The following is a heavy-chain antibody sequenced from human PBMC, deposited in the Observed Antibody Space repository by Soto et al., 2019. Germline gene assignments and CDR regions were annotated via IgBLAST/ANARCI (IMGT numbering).Heavy chain of an antibody. CDR2: ICGSGGST. Sequence: PVGSLRLSCAASGFTFSSYAMSWVRQAPGKGLEWVSAICGSGGSTYYADSVKGLFTISRDNSKNTLYLQMNSLRAEDSAVYYSAKDLYEMLTGYFDYWGQGTLVTVYS. J-gene: IGHJ4*02. CDR3: AKDLYEMLTGYFDY. D-gene: IGHD3-9*01. CDR1: GFTFSSYA. V-gene: IGHV3-23*01.